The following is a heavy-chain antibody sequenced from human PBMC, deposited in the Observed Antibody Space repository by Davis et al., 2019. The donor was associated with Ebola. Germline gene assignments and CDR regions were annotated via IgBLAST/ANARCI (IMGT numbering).Heavy chain of an antibody. Sequence: SQTLSLTCAISGDSVSRSSVAWNWIRQSPSRGLEWLGRTYYRSKWYNDYAVSVKSRITINPDTSKNQFSLQLNSVTPEDTAVYYCARQSGSYTFPSPFDYWGQGTLVTVSS. V-gene: IGHV6-1*01. D-gene: IGHD1-26*01. CDR3: ARQSGSYTFPSPFDY. CDR2: TYYRSKWYN. J-gene: IGHJ4*02. CDR1: GDSVSRSSVA.